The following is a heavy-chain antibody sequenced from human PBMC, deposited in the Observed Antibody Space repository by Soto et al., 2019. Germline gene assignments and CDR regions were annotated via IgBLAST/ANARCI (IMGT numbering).Heavy chain of an antibody. CDR2: INSDGSST. J-gene: IGHJ6*03. D-gene: IGHD6-19*01. Sequence: EVQLVESGGGLVQPGGSLRLSCAASGFTFSSYWMHWVRQAPGKGLVWVSRINSDGSSTSYADSVKGRFTNSRDNAKNTLYLQMNSLRAEDTGVYYCARVRKAVEAYYYYMDVWGKGTTVSVSS. CDR1: GFTFSSYW. V-gene: IGHV3-74*01. CDR3: ARVRKAVEAYYYYMDV.